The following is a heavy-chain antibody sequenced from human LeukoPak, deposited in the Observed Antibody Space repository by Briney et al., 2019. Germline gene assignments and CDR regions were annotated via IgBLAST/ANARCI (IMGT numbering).Heavy chain of an antibody. J-gene: IGHJ5*02. CDR2: INHRGST. CDR1: GGSFSGYY. Sequence: SEILSLTCDVYGGSFSGYYWSWIRQPPGKGLEWIGEINHRGSTNYNPSLKSRVTISVDTSKNQFSLHLTSVTAADTAVYYCARAPGDYYGSGSYSNWFDPWGQGTLVTVSS. D-gene: IGHD3-10*01. CDR3: ARAPGDYYGSGSYSNWFDP. V-gene: IGHV4-34*01.